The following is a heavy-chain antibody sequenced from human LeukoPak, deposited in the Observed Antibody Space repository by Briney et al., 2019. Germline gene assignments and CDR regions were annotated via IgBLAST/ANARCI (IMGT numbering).Heavy chain of an antibody. CDR3: ARDRKGDYDIADY. CDR1: GYSFTDYF. V-gene: IGHV1-2*06. J-gene: IGHJ4*02. CDR2: IDPNSGGT. D-gene: IGHD4-17*01. Sequence: ASVKVSCKTYGYSFTDYFVHWVRQAPGQGLEWMGRIDPNSGGTNDVHKFQGRVTMSRDTSISTVYMELSGLGFDDTAIYYCARDRKGDYDIADYWGQGTLVTVSP.